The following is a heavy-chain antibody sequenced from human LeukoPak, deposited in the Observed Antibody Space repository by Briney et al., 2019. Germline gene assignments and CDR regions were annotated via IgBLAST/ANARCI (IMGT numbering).Heavy chain of an antibody. V-gene: IGHV1-69*05. D-gene: IGHD7-27*01. Sequence: ASVKVSCKASGGTFSSYAISWVRQAPGQGLEWMGGIIPIFGTANYAQKFQGRVTMTRDTSTSTVYMELSSLRSEDTAVYYCARVEPTKLGNDYWGQGTLVTVSS. J-gene: IGHJ4*02. CDR1: GGTFSSYA. CDR3: ARVEPTKLGNDY. CDR2: IIPIFGTA.